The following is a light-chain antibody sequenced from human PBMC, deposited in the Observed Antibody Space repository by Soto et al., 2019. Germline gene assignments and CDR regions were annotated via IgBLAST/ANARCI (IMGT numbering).Light chain of an antibody. V-gene: IGKV1-5*01. CDR2: DAS. CDR3: QQYNTYWT. CDR1: QVISTW. Sequence: DIQMTQSPSTLSAPIGDRVTITCRASQVISTWLAWYQQKPGKAPKVLIYDASSLESGVPSRFSGSGSGTEFTLTINSLQPDDCATYYCQQYNTYWTFGQGTKVDIK. J-gene: IGKJ1*01.